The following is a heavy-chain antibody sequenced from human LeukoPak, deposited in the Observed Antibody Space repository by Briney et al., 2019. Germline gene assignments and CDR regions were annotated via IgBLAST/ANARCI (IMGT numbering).Heavy chain of an antibody. J-gene: IGHJ6*02. CDR3: ARGPRHYYYGMDV. CDR1: GGSFRVYY. V-gene: IGHV4-34*01. Sequence: SETLSLTCAVYGGSFRVYYWGWIRQPPGKGLEWLGEINHSGSTNYNPSLRSRVTISLDTSKNQFSLTLSSVTAADTAVYYCARGPRHYYYGMDVWGQGTTVTVSS. CDR2: INHSGST.